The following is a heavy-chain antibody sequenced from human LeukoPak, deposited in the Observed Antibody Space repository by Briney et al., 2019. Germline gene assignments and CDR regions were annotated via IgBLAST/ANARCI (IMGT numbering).Heavy chain of an antibody. CDR1: GFTFSSCA. D-gene: IGHD3-22*01. CDR3: AKPGAYYDSSGYWDY. CDR2: ISGSGIST. Sequence: GGSLRLSCAASGFTFSSCAMTWVRQAPGKGLEWVSGISGSGISTYYADSVKGRFTISRDNSKNTLYLQMNSLRAEDTAVYYCAKPGAYYDSSGYWDYWGQGTLVTVSS. V-gene: IGHV3-23*01. J-gene: IGHJ4*02.